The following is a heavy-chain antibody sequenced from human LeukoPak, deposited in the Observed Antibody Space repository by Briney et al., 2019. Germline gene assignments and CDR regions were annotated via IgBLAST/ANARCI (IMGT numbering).Heavy chain of an antibody. CDR1: GFTFSSYA. V-gene: IGHV3-30-3*01. CDR2: ISYDGSNK. Sequence: HAGGSLRLSCAASGFTFSSYAMHWVREAPGKWLEWVAVISYDGSNKYYADSVKGRFTISRDNSKNTLYLQMNSLRAEDTAVYYCARGRKAGGLSSMTCDYWGQGTLVTVSS. J-gene: IGHJ4*02. CDR3: ARGRKAGGLSSMTCDY. D-gene: IGHD2-8*01.